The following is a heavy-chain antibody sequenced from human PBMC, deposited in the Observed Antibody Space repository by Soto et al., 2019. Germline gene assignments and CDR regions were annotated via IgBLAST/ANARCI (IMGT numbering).Heavy chain of an antibody. Sequence: GASVKVSCKASGYTFTSYGISWVRQAPGQGLEWMGWISAYNGNTNYAQKLQGRVTMTTDTSTSTAYMELRSLRSDDTAVYYCAREAQVFGVVITYWFEPRGQGTLVTVSS. D-gene: IGHD3-3*01. V-gene: IGHV1-18*01. J-gene: IGHJ5*02. CDR2: ISAYNGNT. CDR1: GYTFTSYG. CDR3: AREAQVFGVVITYWFEP.